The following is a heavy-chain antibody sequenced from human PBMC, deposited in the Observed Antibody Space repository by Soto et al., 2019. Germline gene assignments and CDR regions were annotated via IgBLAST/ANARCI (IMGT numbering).Heavy chain of an antibody. CDR1: GGTFSSYA. Sequence: QVQLVQSGAEVKKPGSSVKVSCKASGGTFSSYAISWVRQAPGQGLEWMGGIIPIFGTANYAQKFQGRVTITADESTSTAYVELSSLRSEDTAVYYCARDGGYCSSTSCRGYYYYGMDVWGQGTTVTVSS. J-gene: IGHJ6*02. CDR2: IIPIFGTA. D-gene: IGHD2-2*01. CDR3: ARDGGYCSSTSCRGYYYYGMDV. V-gene: IGHV1-69*01.